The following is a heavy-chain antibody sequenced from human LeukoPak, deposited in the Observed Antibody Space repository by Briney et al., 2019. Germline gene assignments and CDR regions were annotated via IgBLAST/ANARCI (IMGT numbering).Heavy chain of an antibody. CDR2: INPNSGGT. Sequence: GASVTVSCKASGYTLTGYYMHWVRQAPGQGLEWMGWINPNSGGTNYAQKFQGRVTMTRDTSISTAYMELSRLRSDDTAVYYCARAFMAGTFDYWGQGTLVTVSS. CDR3: ARAFMAGTFDY. J-gene: IGHJ4*02. CDR1: GYTLTGYY. V-gene: IGHV1-2*02. D-gene: IGHD6-19*01.